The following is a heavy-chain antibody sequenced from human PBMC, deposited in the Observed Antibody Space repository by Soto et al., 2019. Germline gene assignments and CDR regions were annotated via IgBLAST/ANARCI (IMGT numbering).Heavy chain of an antibody. CDR1: GFTFNTYA. CDR2: ISTAGTT. D-gene: IGHD6-13*01. CDR3: ARDWYEDY. Sequence: EVQLLESGGGLVQPGESLRLSCAASGFTFNTYAMTWVRQAPGKGLEWVSVISTAGTTWYADSVKGRFTISRDNAKNTLYLQMNGLRAEDTAVYYCARDWYEDYWGQGTLVTVSS. J-gene: IGHJ4*02. V-gene: IGHV3-23*01.